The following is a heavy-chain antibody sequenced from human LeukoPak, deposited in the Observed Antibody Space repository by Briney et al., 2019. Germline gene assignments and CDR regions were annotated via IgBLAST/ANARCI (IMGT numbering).Heavy chain of an antibody. D-gene: IGHD5-12*01. CDR3: AKYGRGSDYYYYYMDV. V-gene: IGHV3-30*18. CDR1: GFTFSSYG. CDR2: ISYDGSNK. Sequence: PGGSLRLSCAASGFTFSSYGMHWVRQAPGKGLEWVAVISYDGSNKYYADSVKGRFTISRDNSKNTLYLQMNSLRAEDTAVYYCAKYGRGSDYYYYYMDVWGKGTTVTVSS. J-gene: IGHJ6*03.